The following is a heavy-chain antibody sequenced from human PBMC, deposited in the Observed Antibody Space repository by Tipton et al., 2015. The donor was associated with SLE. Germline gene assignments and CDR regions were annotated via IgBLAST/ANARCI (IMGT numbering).Heavy chain of an antibody. CDR3: AKDGTPYGSGNYYYGMDV. Sequence: TLSLTCTVSGGSISNYYWSWIRQPPGKGPEWIGYIFYSTTNYNPSLKSRVSISVDTSKNQFSLKLSSVTTADTAVYYCAKDGTPYGSGNYYYGMDVWGQGTTVTVSS. CDR1: GGSISNYY. J-gene: IGHJ6*02. D-gene: IGHD3-10*01. V-gene: IGHV4-59*01. CDR2: IFYSTT.